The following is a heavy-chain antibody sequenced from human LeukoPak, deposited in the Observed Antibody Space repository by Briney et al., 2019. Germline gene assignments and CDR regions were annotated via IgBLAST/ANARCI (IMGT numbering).Heavy chain of an antibody. CDR2: IKQDGSEK. D-gene: IGHD6-13*01. V-gene: IGHV3-7*01. CDR3: ARDWEQLVFDY. CDR1: GFILSNYR. Sequence: GGSLRLSCAASGFILSNYRMSWVRQAPGKGLEWVANIKQDGSEKYYVDSVKGRFTISRDNAKNSLYLQMNSLRAEDTAVYYCARDWEQLVFDYWGQGTLVTVSS. J-gene: IGHJ4*02.